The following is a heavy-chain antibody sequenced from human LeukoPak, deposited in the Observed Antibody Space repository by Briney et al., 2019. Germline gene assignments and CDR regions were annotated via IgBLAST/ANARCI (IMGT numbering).Heavy chain of an antibody. Sequence: GGSLKLSCAASGFTFSGSAMHWVRQAPGKGLEWVAVISYDGSNKYYADSVKGRFTISRDNSKNTLYLQMNSLRAEDTAVYYCATTGYWGQGTLVTVSS. CDR1: GFTFSGSA. V-gene: IGHV3-30*04. J-gene: IGHJ4*02. CDR3: ATTGY. CDR2: ISYDGSNK. D-gene: IGHD1-1*01.